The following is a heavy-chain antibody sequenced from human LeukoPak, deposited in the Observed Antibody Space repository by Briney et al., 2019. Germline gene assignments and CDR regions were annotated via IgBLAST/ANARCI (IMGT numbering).Heavy chain of an antibody. CDR3: AKGSSGWTSDAFDI. CDR1: GFTFDDYA. V-gene: IGHV3-9*01. J-gene: IGHJ3*02. Sequence: PGGSLRLSCAASGFTFDDYAMHWVRQAPGKGLEWVSGISWNSGSIGYADSVKGRFTISRDNAKNSLYLQMNGLRAEDTALYYCAKGSSGWTSDAFDIWGQGTMVTVSS. D-gene: IGHD6-19*01. CDR2: ISWNSGSI.